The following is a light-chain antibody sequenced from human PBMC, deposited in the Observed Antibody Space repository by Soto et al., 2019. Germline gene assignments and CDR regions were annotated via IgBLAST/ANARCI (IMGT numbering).Light chain of an antibody. CDR1: SSDIGGYDH. CDR2: EVT. V-gene: IGLV2-8*01. J-gene: IGLJ3*02. CDR3: GSFAGPVWV. Sequence: QSALTQPPSASGSPGQSVTISCTGTSSDIGGYDHVSWYRQDPGKAPKVMIYEVTKRPSGVPDRFSGSKAGNTASLTVFGLQAEDEANYYCGSFAGPVWVFGGGTNSPS.